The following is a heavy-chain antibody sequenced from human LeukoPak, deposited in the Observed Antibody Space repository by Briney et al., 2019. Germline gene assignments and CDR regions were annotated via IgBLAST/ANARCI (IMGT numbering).Heavy chain of an antibody. D-gene: IGHD3-10*01. V-gene: IGHV3-72*01. CDR1: GFTFSDHS. CDR3: VALIRGLCY. CDR2: SRNRAHRYST. Sequence: VGSLRLACTASGFTFSDHSMDWVRQAPGKGLEWLGRSRNRAHRYSTEYAASVKGRFTVSRDASKNSLYLQMTSMKTDDTAVYYCVALIRGLCYCGHGGIVTVFS. J-gene: IGHJ4*01.